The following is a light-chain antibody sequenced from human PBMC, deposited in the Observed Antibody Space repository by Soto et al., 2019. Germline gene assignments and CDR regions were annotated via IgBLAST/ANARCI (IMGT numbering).Light chain of an antibody. V-gene: IGLV2-23*01. CDR1: SSDVGSYNL. CDR3: CSYAGSSTYV. CDR2: EGS. Sequence: QSALTQPASVSGSPGQLITISCTGTSSDVGSYNLVSWYQQHPGKAPKLMIYEGSKRPSGVSNRFSGSKSGNTASLTISGLQAEDEADYYCCSYAGSSTYVFGTGTKV. J-gene: IGLJ1*01.